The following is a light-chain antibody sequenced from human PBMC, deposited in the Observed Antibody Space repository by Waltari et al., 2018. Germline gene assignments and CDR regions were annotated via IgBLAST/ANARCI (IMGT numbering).Light chain of an antibody. V-gene: IGLV1-51*01. J-gene: IGLJ2*01. Sequence: QSMLTQPPSVSAAPGQEVTIPCSGSTSNIGHNYVPWYQQVPGTAPKPLIYDNDERPSGIPARFSGSKSGTSATLDITGLQTGDEADYYCATWDTSLSGGVFGGGTKLTVL. CDR2: DND. CDR1: TSNIGHNY. CDR3: ATWDTSLSGGV.